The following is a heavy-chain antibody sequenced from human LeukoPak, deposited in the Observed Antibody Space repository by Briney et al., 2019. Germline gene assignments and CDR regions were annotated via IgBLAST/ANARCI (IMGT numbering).Heavy chain of an antibody. D-gene: IGHD6-19*01. Sequence: GGSLRLSCAASGFTFSSYSMNWVRQAPGKGLEWVSSISTSNNYTSYADSVKGRFTISRDNAKNSLYLQMNSLRAEDTALYFCARATGYSSGWENFFDYWGRGTLVTVSS. V-gene: IGHV3-21*01. CDR1: GFTFSSYS. CDR3: ARATGYSSGWENFFDY. J-gene: IGHJ4*02. CDR2: ISTSNNYT.